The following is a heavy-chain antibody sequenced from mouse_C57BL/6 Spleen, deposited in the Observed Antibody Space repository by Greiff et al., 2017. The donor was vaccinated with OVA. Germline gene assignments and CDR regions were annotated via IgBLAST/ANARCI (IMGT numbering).Heavy chain of an antibody. CDR1: GFTFSDYY. CDR3: ARVDYYGSSSFAY. CDR2: INYDGSST. V-gene: IGHV5-16*01. J-gene: IGHJ3*01. Sequence: EVKVVESEGGLVQPGSSMKLSCTASGFTFSDYYMAWVRQVPEKGLEWVANINYDGSSTYYLDSLKSRFIISRDNAKNILYLQMSSLKSEDTATYYCARVDYYGSSSFAYWGQGTLVTVSA. D-gene: IGHD1-1*01.